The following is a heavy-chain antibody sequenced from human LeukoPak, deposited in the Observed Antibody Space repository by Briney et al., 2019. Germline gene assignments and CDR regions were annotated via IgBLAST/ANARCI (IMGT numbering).Heavy chain of an antibody. CDR1: GFTVSSNY. J-gene: IGHJ4*02. D-gene: IGHD2-8*02. CDR3: GTSRSRTSGFDY. V-gene: IGHV3-53*01. CDR2: IYNDGGT. Sequence: SGGSLRLSCAASGFTVSSNYMNWVRQAPGKGLEWVSVIYNDGGTYYADSVKGRFTISRDNSKNTLYLQINSLRAEDTAVYYCGTSRSRTSGFDYWGQGTLVTVSS.